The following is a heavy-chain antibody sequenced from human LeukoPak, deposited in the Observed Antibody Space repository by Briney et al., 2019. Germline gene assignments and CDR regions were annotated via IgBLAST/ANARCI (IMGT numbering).Heavy chain of an antibody. Sequence: GGSLRLSCAAAGFTFSSYWMHWVRQAPGKGLVWVSRINSDGSSTSYADSVKGRFTISRDNAKNSLYLQMNSLRAEDTALYYCARVGDIYYYYYYMDVWGKGTTVTVSS. V-gene: IGHV3-74*01. CDR3: ARVGDIYYYYYYMDV. CDR1: GFTFSSYW. CDR2: INSDGSST. D-gene: IGHD2-15*01. J-gene: IGHJ6*03.